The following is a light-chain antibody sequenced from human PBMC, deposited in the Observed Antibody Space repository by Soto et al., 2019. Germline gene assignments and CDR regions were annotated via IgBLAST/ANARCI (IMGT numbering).Light chain of an antibody. CDR3: GTYAGSFRQ. CDR2: DVT. V-gene: IGLV2-11*01. Sequence: QSVLTQPRSVSGSPGQAVTISCTGTNSDVGNYNFVSWYQHHPGKAPKLMIYDVTKRPSGVPDRFSGSKSGNTASLTISGLQPEDEADYYCGTYAGSFRQFGGGTKLTVL. J-gene: IGLJ3*02. CDR1: NSDVGNYNF.